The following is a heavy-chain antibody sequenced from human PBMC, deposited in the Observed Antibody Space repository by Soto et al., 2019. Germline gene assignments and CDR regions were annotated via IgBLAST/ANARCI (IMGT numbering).Heavy chain of an antibody. CDR1: GFTFSSYA. V-gene: IGHV3-23*01. D-gene: IGHD6-6*01. J-gene: IGHJ4*02. CDR2: ISGSDDST. Sequence: GGSLRLSCAASGFTFSSYAMSWVRQAPGKGLEWVSVISGSDDSTYYADSVKGRFTISRDNSKNTLYLQMNSLRAEDTAVYYCATRSSSSTFXYWGQGTLVTVSS. CDR3: ATRSSSSTFXY.